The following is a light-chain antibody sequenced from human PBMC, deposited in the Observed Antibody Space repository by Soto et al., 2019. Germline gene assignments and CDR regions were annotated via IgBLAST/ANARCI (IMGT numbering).Light chain of an antibody. CDR1: QSVSSSY. CDR3: QQYGRSSYT. Sequence: EMVLTQSPGTLSLSPGERATLSCRASQSVSSSYLAWYQQKPGQAPRLLIYGASSRATGIPDRFSGSGSGTDFTLTISRLQPEDFAVYYCQQYGRSSYTFGQGTKLEIK. V-gene: IGKV3-20*01. CDR2: GAS. J-gene: IGKJ2*01.